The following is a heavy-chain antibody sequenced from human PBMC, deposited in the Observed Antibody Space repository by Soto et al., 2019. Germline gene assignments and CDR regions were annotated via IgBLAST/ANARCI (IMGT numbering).Heavy chain of an antibody. CDR2: INPSGGST. Sequence: ASVKVSCKASGYTFTSYYMHWVRQAPGQGLEWMGIINPSGGSTSYAQKVQGRVTMTRDTSTSTVYMEPSSLRSEDTAVYYCARDRGYSGYEGDYYYGMDVWGQGTTVTVSS. V-gene: IGHV1-46*01. CDR1: GYTFTSYY. CDR3: ARDRGYSGYEGDYYYGMDV. J-gene: IGHJ6*02. D-gene: IGHD5-12*01.